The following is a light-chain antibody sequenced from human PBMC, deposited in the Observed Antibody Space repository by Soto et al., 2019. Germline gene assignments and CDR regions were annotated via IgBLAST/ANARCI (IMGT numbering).Light chain of an antibody. V-gene: IGKV3D-15*01. CDR1: QSVSSSY. J-gene: IGKJ5*01. CDR2: GAS. CDR3: QQYNKWPIT. Sequence: EIVLTQSPGTLSLSPGERATLSCRASQSVSSSYLAWYQQKAGQAPRLLIYGASNRATGIPDRFSGSGSGTELTLTISSLQSEDFAVYYCQQYNKWPITFGQGTRLEIK.